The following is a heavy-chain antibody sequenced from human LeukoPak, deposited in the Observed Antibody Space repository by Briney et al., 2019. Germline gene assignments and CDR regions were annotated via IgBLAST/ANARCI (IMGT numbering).Heavy chain of an antibody. J-gene: IGHJ4*02. Sequence: SVKVSCKASGGTFSSYAISWVRQAPGQGLEWMGGIIPIFGTANYAQKFQGRVTITADESTSTAYMELSSLRSEDTAVYYCARLGSSTSWPSFDYWGREPWSPSPQ. CDR2: IIPIFGTA. V-gene: IGHV1-69*13. CDR1: GGTFSSYA. D-gene: IGHD2-2*01. CDR3: ARLGSSTSWPSFDY.